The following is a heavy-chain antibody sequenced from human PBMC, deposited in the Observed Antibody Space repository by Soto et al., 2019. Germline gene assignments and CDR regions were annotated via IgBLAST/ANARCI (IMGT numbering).Heavy chain of an antibody. V-gene: IGHV4-59*01. CDR2: IYYSGST. CDR1: GGSISSYY. CDR3: ARDKDGMDV. Sequence: PPETLSLTCTVSGGSISSYYWSWIRQPPGKGLEWIGYIYYSGSTNYNPSLKSRVTISVDTSKNQFSLKLSSVTAADTAVYYCARDKDGMDVWGQGTTVTVSS. J-gene: IGHJ6*02.